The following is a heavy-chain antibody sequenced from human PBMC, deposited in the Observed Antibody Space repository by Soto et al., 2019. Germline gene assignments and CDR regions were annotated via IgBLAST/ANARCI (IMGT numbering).Heavy chain of an antibody. J-gene: IGHJ5*02. V-gene: IGHV4-34*01. CDR2: INHSGST. Sequence: PSETLSLTCAVYGGSFSGYYWSWIRQPPGKGLEWIGEINHSGSTNYNPSLKSRVTISVEKSKNQFSLKLTSVTAGDTAVFYLARCKAGPLYGGSLTWFDPRGQGTLVTVSS. D-gene: IGHD3-10*01. CDR3: ARCKAGPLYGGSLTWFDP. CDR1: GGSFSGYY.